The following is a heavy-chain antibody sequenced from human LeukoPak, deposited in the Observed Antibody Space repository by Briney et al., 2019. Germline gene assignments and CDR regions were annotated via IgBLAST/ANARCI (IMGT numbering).Heavy chain of an antibody. V-gene: IGHV4-4*07. Sequence: PSETLSLTCTVSGSGGSISNYYWTWIRQPAGKGLEWIGRIYTSGTTGYNPSLKSRVTMSLDTSRNQFSLNLSSVTAADTAVYYCARSTGRAPRLDYWGQGLLVTVSS. CDR2: IYTSGTT. J-gene: IGHJ4*02. D-gene: IGHD1-14*01. CDR1: GSGGSISNYY. CDR3: ARSTGRAPRLDY.